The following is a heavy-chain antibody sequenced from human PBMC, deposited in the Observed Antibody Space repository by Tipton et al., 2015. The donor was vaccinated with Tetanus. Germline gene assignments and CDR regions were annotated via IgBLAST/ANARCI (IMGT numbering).Heavy chain of an antibody. Sequence: SLRLSCVASGFTFSDYSMNWLRQAPGKGLEWVSYITGSSDYIHYADSVKGRFTMSRDNAKNALYLQMNSLRDEDTAVYFCATTGRERWLPMIFDSWGRGTLVAVSS. J-gene: IGHJ4*01. CDR2: ITGSSDYI. D-gene: IGHD5-24*01. CDR1: GFTFSDYS. CDR3: ATTGRERWLPMIFDS. V-gene: IGHV3-48*02.